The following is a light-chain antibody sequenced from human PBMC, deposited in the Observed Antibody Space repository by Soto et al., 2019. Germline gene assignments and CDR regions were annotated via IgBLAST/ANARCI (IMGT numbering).Light chain of an antibody. CDR1: QSVSSSY. V-gene: IGKV3-20*01. Sequence: EIVLTQSPGTLSLSPGERATLSCRASQSVSSSYLAWYQQKPGQAPRLLIYGASSRATGIPDRFSGSGSGTDFTLTISRLEPEDVAVYYCQQYGSSTVTFGPGTKVDIK. CDR3: QQYGSSTVT. CDR2: GAS. J-gene: IGKJ3*01.